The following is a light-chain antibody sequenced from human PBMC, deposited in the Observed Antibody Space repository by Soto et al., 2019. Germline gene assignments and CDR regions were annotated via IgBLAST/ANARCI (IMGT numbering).Light chain of an antibody. CDR3: HQYGSSPAT. CDR2: GAS. CDR1: QSVSSSF. V-gene: IGKV3-20*01. J-gene: IGKJ1*01. Sequence: EIVLTQSPGTLSLSPGERATLSCRASQSVSSSFLAWYQQKPGQAPRLLIYGASSRATGIPDRFSGSGSGTDFTRTISRLEPEYFAVYYCHQYGSSPATFGQGTKVEIK.